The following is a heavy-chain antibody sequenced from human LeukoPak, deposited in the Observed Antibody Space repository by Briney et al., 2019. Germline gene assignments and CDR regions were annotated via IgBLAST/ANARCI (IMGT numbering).Heavy chain of an antibody. J-gene: IGHJ6*02. D-gene: IGHD2-15*01. CDR1: GNTFTSYG. CDR3: ARGALYCSGGSCYSGGMDV. CDR2: MNPNSGNT. Sequence: GASVKVSCKASGNTFTSYGISWVRQAPGQGLEWMGWMNPNSGNTGYAQKFQGRVTMTRNTSISTAYMELSSLRSEDTAVYYCARGALYCSGGSCYSGGMDVWGQGTTVTVSS. V-gene: IGHV1-8*02.